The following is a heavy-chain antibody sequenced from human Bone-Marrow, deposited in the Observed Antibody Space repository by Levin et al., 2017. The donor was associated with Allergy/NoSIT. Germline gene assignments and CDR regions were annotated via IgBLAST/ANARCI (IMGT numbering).Heavy chain of an antibody. CDR2: IKQDGSVE. Sequence: GGSLRLSCAASGFTFTTYWMSWVRQAPGKGLEWVANIKQDGSVENYVDSVKGRFTISRDNAKNSVFLQMNSLRAEDTAIYYCAREGIHSTSSRAQLWGQGTLVSVSS. D-gene: IGHD6-6*01. CDR3: AREGIHSTSSRAQL. J-gene: IGHJ1*01. CDR1: GFTFTTYW. V-gene: IGHV3-7*01.